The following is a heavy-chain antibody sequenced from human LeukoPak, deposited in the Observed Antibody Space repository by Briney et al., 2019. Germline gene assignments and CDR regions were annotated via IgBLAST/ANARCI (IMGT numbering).Heavy chain of an antibody. Sequence: ASVKVSCKASGGTFSSYAISWVRQAPGQGLEWMGGIMLISGTAIYAQKFQGRVVITADASTSTAYMELSSLRSEDTAVYYCARDVSGSYVTDAFDLWGQGTMVTVSS. D-gene: IGHD1-26*01. V-gene: IGHV1-69*13. CDR2: IMLISGTA. CDR1: GGTFSSYA. J-gene: IGHJ3*01. CDR3: ARDVSGSYVTDAFDL.